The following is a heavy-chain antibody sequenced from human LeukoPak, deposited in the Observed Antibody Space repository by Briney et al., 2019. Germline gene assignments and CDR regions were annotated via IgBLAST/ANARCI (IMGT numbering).Heavy chain of an antibody. Sequence: SETLSLTCTVSGDSISSYYWSWIRQPPGKGLEWIGYIYYSGSTNYNPSLKSRVTISVDTSKNQFSLKLSSVTAADTAVYYCARGQAPIPYSSGWSKYYYYGMDVWGQGTTVTVSS. CDR3: ARGQAPIPYSSGWSKYYYYGMDV. J-gene: IGHJ6*02. CDR2: IYYSGST. V-gene: IGHV4-59*12. D-gene: IGHD6-19*01. CDR1: GDSISSYY.